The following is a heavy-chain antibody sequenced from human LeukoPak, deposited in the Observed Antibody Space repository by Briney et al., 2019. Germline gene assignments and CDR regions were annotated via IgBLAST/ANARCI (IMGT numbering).Heavy chain of an antibody. V-gene: IGHV1-2*02. J-gene: IGHJ4*02. Sequence: ASVKVSCKASGYTFTSYGISWVRQAPGQGLEWMGWINPNSGGTNYAQKFQGRVTMTRDTSISTAYMELSRLRSDDMAMYYCARDERYDSSGYPFDYWGQGTLVTVSS. CDR1: GYTFTSYG. CDR2: INPNSGGT. CDR3: ARDERYDSSGYPFDY. D-gene: IGHD3-22*01.